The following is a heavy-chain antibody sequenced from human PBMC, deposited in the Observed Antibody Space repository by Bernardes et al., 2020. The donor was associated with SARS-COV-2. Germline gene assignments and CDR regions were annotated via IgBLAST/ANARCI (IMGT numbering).Heavy chain of an antibody. D-gene: IGHD2-8*02. Sequence: SVKVSCKASGYTFTSYGLTWVRQAPGQGLEWMGWISAYNGNTNYAQKLQDRVTMTTATSTSTAYMELRSLRSDDTAVYYCARDRGTVAPDAFDIWGQGTMVTVSS. CDR2: ISAYNGNT. V-gene: IGHV1-18*01. CDR3: ARDRGTVAPDAFDI. J-gene: IGHJ3*02. CDR1: GYTFTSYG.